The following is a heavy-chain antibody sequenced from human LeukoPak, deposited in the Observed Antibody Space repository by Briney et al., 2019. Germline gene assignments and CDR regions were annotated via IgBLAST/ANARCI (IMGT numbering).Heavy chain of an antibody. J-gene: IGHJ4*02. Sequence: SLRLSRAASGFTFCSYAMSWVRQAPGKGLEWVSGISWNSGSIGYADSVKGRFTISRDNAKNSLYLQMNSLRAEDTALYYCAKDRRSTSYYFDYWGQGTLVTVSS. CDR1: GFTFCSYA. CDR2: ISWNSGSI. CDR3: AKDRRSTSYYFDY. D-gene: IGHD2-2*01. V-gene: IGHV3-9*01.